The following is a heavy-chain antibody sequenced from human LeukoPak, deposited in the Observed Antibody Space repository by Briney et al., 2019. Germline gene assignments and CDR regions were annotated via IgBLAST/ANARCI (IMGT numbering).Heavy chain of an antibody. CDR1: GFTFTTHW. D-gene: IGHD2-8*02. CDR2: IKPDGSDT. V-gene: IGHV3-74*01. CDR3: ALDCCTGSRFDH. Sequence: GGSLRLSCGASGFTFTTHWIHWVRQAPGKGLVWVSRIKPDGSDTNYADSVKGRFTISRDNSKNILYLQMNSLRVEDTALYYCALDCCTGSRFDHWGQGTLVSAPS. J-gene: IGHJ4*02.